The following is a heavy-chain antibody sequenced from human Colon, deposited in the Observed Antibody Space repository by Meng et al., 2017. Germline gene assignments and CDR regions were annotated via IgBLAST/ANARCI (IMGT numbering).Heavy chain of an antibody. V-gene: IGHV3-30*01. J-gene: IGHJ4*02. CDR3: ARGWNYGDY. CDR2: MSSDGTKR. Sequence: GGSLRLSCVVSGFTVSDYEMHWVRQAPGKGLEWVAVMSSDGTKRFYADSVKGRFTISRDNAKNTLDLQINSLRAEDTAVYYCARGWNYGDYWGQGTLVTVSS. CDR1: GFTVSDYE. D-gene: IGHD1-7*01.